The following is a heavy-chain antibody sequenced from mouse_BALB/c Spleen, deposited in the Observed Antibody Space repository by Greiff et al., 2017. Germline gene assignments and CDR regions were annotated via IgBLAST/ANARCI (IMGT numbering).Heavy chain of an antibody. V-gene: IGHV1S130*01. J-gene: IGHJ1*01. D-gene: IGHD1-2*01. Sequence: QVQLQQPGAELVKPGASVKLSCKASGYTFTSSWMHWAKQRPGQGLEWIGEIHPNSGNTNYNEKFKGKATLTVDTSSSTAYVDLSSLTSEDSAVYYCARPVFITTATRDWYFDVWGAGTTVTVSS. CDR3: ARPVFITTATRDWYFDV. CDR1: GYTFTSSW. CDR2: IHPNSGNT.